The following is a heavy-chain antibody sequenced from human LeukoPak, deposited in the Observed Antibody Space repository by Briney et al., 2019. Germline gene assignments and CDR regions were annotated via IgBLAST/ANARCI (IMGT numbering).Heavy chain of an antibody. CDR2: ISGSNSYI. CDR1: GFTFSSYS. V-gene: IGHV3-21*01. Sequence: GGSLRLSCAASGFTFSSYSMNWVRQAPGKGLEWVSSISGSNSYIYYADSMKGRFTISRDNSKNTLYLQMNSLRAEDTAVYYCARIDYWGQGTLVTVSS. CDR3: ARIDY. J-gene: IGHJ4*02.